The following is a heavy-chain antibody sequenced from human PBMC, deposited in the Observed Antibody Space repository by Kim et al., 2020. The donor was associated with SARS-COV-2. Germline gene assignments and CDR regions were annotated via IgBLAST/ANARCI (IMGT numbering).Heavy chain of an antibody. CDR3: AKAKGNLWSGFVD. Sequence: GGSLRLSCAASGFTFGEYAMHWVRQAPGKGLEWVSGLSWNSITIAYADSVKGRFTISRDNAKNSLYPQMDGLRPEDTAFYYCAKAKGNLWSGFVDWGQGT. CDR2: LSWNSITI. V-gene: IGHV3-9*01. J-gene: IGHJ4*02. D-gene: IGHD3-3*01. CDR1: GFTFGEYA.